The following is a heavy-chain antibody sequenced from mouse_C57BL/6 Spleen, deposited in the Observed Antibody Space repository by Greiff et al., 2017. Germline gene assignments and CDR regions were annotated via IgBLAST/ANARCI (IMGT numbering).Heavy chain of an antibody. J-gene: IGHJ4*01. CDR2: ISSGGSYT. CDR3: ARQGSNYEYAMGY. V-gene: IGHV5-6*01. Sequence: EVKLVESGGDLVKPGGSLKLSCAASGFTFSSYGMSWVRQTPDKRLGWVATISSGGSYTYYPDSVKGRFTISRDNAKNTLYLQMSSLKSEDTAMYYCARQGSNYEYAMGYWGQGTSVTVSS. D-gene: IGHD2-5*01. CDR1: GFTFSSYG.